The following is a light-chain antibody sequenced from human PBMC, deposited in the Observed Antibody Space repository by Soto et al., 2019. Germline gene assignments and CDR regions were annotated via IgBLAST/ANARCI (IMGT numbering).Light chain of an antibody. Sequence: QSVLTQRRSVSGSPGQSVTISCTGTSSDVGGYNYVSWYQQYPGKAPKVMIYAVTKRPPGVPDRISGSKSGNTASLTISGLQAEDEADYYCCSYAGSYTHYVFGTGTKVTVL. CDR2: AVT. CDR1: SSDVGGYNY. CDR3: CSYAGSYTHYV. V-gene: IGLV2-11*01. J-gene: IGLJ1*01.